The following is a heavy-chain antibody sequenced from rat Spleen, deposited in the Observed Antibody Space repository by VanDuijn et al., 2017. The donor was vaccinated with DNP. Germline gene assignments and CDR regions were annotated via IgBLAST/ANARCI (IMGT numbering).Heavy chain of an antibody. J-gene: IGHJ2*01. CDR3: TTEGDTTGITFDY. D-gene: IGHD1-9*01. CDR2: ISHDDSRT. V-gene: IGHV5S10*01. Sequence: EVQLVESGGGLAQPGRSLKLSCAASGFIFSDYAMAWVRQAPKKGLDWVATISHDDSRTYYRDSVKGRFTISRDNAKSTLYLQRDSLRSEDTATYYCTTEGDTTGITFDYWGQGVMVTVSS. CDR1: GFIFSDYA.